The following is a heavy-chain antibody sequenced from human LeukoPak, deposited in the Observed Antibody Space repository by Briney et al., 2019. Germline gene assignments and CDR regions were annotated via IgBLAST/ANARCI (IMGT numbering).Heavy chain of an antibody. CDR3: AKPPYSTSWYV. Sequence: GGSLRLSCAASGFTLSSHPMNWLRHAPGKGLEWVSAIRVSGGNTYYADSVKGRFTISRDNSKNTLYLQMNSLRVEDTPVYYCAKPPYSTSWYVWGQGTTVTVSS. J-gene: IGHJ6*02. CDR1: GFTLSSHP. D-gene: IGHD6-13*01. CDR2: IRVSGGNT. V-gene: IGHV3-23*01.